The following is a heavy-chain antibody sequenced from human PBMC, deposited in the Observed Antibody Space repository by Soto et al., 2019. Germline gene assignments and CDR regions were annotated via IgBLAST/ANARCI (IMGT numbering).Heavy chain of an antibody. CDR1: GFTFSSYA. CDR3: AKGGAPISDFDY. Sequence: EVQLLESGGGSVQPGGSLRLSCAASGFTFSSYAMRWVRRAPGKGLEWVSSISGSGRTASYGDSVKGRFSISRDRPVNTLYLEMNNLRGEDTAVYYCAKGGAPISDFDYWGQGTLVTVSP. V-gene: IGHV3-23*01. CDR2: ISGSGRTA. J-gene: IGHJ4*02.